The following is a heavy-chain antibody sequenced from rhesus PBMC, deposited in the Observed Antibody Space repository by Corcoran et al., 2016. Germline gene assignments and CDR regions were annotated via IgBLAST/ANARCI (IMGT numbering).Heavy chain of an antibody. CDR2: NNGNSGST. Sequence: QVQLQESGPGLVKPSETLSLTCAVSGASISSYWWSWIRPPPGKGLEWIGENNGNSGSTYYNPSLKSRVTISKDASKNQFSLKLSSVTAADTAVYYCARLPKMIVVTDYWGQGVLVTVSS. J-gene: IGHJ4*01. D-gene: IGHD3-28*01. V-gene: IGHV4-80*01. CDR3: ARLPKMIVVTDY. CDR1: GASISSYW.